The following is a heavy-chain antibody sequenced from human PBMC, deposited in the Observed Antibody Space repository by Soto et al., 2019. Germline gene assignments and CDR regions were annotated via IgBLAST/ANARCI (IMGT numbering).Heavy chain of an antibody. Sequence: QVQLVQSGAEVKKPGASVKVSCKASGYTFTSYGISWMRQAPGQGLEWMGWISAYNGNTNYAQKLQGRVTMTTDTSTSTAYMELRSLRSDDTAVYYCARDVRFLEWLSNWFDPWGQGTLVTVSS. J-gene: IGHJ5*02. CDR2: ISAYNGNT. D-gene: IGHD3-3*01. CDR3: ARDVRFLEWLSNWFDP. CDR1: GYTFTSYG. V-gene: IGHV1-18*01.